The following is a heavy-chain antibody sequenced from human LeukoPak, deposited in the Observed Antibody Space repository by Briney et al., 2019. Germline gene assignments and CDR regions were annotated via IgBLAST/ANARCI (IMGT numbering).Heavy chain of an antibody. V-gene: IGHV3-23*01. CDR3: AKGDRNSGWSP. J-gene: IGHJ5*02. Sequence: GGSLRLSCAASGFTFSSSAMSWVRQAPGKGLEWVSAISASSDYTFYADSVKGRFTISRDNSKNTLYLQMNSLRAEDTAIYYCAKGDRNSGWSPWGQGTLVTVSS. D-gene: IGHD6-19*01. CDR1: GFTFSSSA. CDR2: ISASSDYT.